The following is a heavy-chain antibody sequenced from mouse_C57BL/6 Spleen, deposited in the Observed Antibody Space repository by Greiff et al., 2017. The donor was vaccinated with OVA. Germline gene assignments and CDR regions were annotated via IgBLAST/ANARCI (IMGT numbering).Heavy chain of an antibody. CDR1: GYTFTDYY. CDR2: INPYNGGT. CDR3: ARGLLTYAMDY. D-gene: IGHD2-3*01. Sequence: VQLQQSGPELVKPGASVKMSCKASGYTFTDYYMNWVKQSHGKSLEWIGGINPYNGGTSYNQKFKGKATLTVDKSSSTAYMELNSLTSEDSAVYYCARGLLTYAMDYWGQGTSVTVSS. J-gene: IGHJ4*01. V-gene: IGHV1-19*01.